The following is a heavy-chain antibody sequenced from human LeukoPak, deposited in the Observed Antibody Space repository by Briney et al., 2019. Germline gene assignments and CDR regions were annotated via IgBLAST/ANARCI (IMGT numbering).Heavy chain of an antibody. D-gene: IGHD6-19*01. V-gene: IGHV3-23*01. CDR1: GFTFSSYA. J-gene: IGHJ4*02. CDR2: ISGSGGST. CDR3: ATSIGVAVAFDF. Sequence: GSLRLSCAASGFTFSSYAMSWVRQAPGKGLEWVSAISGSGGSTYYADSVKGRFTISRDNSKNTLYLQMNSLKAEDTAIYYCATSIGVAVAFDFWGQGTLVTVSS.